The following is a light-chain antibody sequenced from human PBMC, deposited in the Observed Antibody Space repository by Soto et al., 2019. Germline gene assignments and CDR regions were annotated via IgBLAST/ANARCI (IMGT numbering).Light chain of an antibody. V-gene: IGLV2-14*01. CDR2: QVT. J-gene: IGLJ1*01. CDR3: SSYTDSSNYV. CDR1: SSDLAIYNY. Sequence: QSVLTQPASVSGSPGQSITISCTGTSSDLAIYNYVSWYQQQPGKAPKLMIYQVTNRPSGVSNRFSGSRSGNTASLTISGLQAEDEADYSCSSYTDSSNYVFGNGTKVTVL.